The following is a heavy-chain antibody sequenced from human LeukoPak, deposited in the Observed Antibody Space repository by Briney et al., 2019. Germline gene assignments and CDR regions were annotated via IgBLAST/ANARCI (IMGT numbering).Heavy chain of an antibody. D-gene: IGHD6-19*01. Sequence: GGSLRLSCAASGFTVSSNYMRWVRQAPGKGLEWVSVIYSGGSTYYADCVKGRLTISRDNSKNTLYLQMNSLRAEDTAVYYCARGLGAVAGTFVYWGQGTLVTVSS. J-gene: IGHJ4*02. V-gene: IGHV3-66*01. CDR1: GFTVSSNY. CDR3: ARGLGAVAGTFVY. CDR2: IYSGGST.